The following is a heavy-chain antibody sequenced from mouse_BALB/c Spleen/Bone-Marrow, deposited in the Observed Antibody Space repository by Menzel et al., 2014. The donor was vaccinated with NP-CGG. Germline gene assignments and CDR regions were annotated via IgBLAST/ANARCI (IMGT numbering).Heavy chain of an antibody. D-gene: IGHD2-1*01. CDR2: ISSGGRYT. Sequence: VQLKESGGGLVKPGGSLKLSCAASGFTFSSYIMSWVRQTPEKRLEWVATISSGGRYTYYPDSVKGRFTISRDNAKNTLYMQMSSLKSEDTAMYYCTRDGKGNYDYAMDYWGQGTSVTVSS. CDR3: TRDGKGNYDYAMDY. V-gene: IGHV5-6-4*01. J-gene: IGHJ4*01. CDR1: GFTFSSYI.